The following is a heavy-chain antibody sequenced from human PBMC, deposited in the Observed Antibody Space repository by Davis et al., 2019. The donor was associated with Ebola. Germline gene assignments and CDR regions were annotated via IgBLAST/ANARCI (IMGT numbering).Heavy chain of an antibody. CDR1: GFTFGSYN. J-gene: IGHJ5*02. CDR2: ISSSGSTI. V-gene: IGHV3-48*04. D-gene: IGHD2-2*01. CDR3: ARGGGLSSTSSTNLVGWFDP. Sequence: GESLKISCLASGFTFGSYNMNWVRQTPGKGLEWVSYISSSGSTIYYADSVKGRFTISRDNAKNSLYLQMNSLRAEDTAVYYCARGGGLSSTSSTNLVGWFDPWGQGTLVTVSS.